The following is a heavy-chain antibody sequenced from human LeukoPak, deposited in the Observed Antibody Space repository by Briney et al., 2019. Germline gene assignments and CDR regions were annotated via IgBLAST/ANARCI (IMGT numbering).Heavy chain of an antibody. CDR1: GFTFSTYV. CDR2: ISGGGDNT. J-gene: IGHJ4*02. CDR3: AKGSGYDTDFDY. V-gene: IGHV3-23*01. Sequence: GGSLRLSCAASGFTFSTYVMSWVRQAPGKGLEWVSGISGGGDNTYYADSVKGRFTISRDNSKNTLHLQMNSLRAEDTAVYYCAKGSGYDTDFDYWGQGTLATVSS. D-gene: IGHD3-9*01.